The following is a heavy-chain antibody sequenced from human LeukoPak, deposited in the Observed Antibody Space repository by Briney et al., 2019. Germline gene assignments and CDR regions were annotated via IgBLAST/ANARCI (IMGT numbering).Heavy chain of an antibody. Sequence: GSLRLSCETSIFAFSEYYMHWVRLAPGKGLEWLAVITNDGSRQYYADSVKGRFTVSRDNSKSLLFLQMESLRHDDTGIYYCAKGRRTGFVDYWGQGALVTVSS. CDR1: IFAFSEYY. J-gene: IGHJ4*02. CDR2: ITNDGSRQ. CDR3: AKGRRTGFVDY. D-gene: IGHD1-1*01. V-gene: IGHV3-30*18.